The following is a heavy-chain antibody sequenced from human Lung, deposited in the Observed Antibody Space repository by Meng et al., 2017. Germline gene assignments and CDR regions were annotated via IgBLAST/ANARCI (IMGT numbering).Heavy chain of an antibody. CDR2: IFHSGST. J-gene: IGHJ4*02. Sequence: QGQLQESGPGLVKPSGTPSLTCAFSGGSITSSTWWSWVRQTPGKGLEWFGEIFHSGSTNYNPPLESRVTISVDKSKNQFSLKVYSVTAADTATYYCARFDISSSGRGDYWGQGILVTVSS. CDR1: GGSITSSTW. D-gene: IGHD1-26*01. V-gene: IGHV4-4*02. CDR3: ARFDISSSGRGDY.